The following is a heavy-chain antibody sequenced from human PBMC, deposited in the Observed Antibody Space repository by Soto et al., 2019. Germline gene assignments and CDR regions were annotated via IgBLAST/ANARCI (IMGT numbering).Heavy chain of an antibody. CDR3: ARVYGDYACDY. J-gene: IGHJ4*02. CDR2: ISAYNGDT. Sequence: GASVKVSCKASGYTFTNYGISWVRQAPGQGLEWMGWISAYNGDTDYAQNLQGRVTMTTDTSTTTAYMELRSLRSDDTAVYYCARVYGDYACDYWGQGTLVTGSS. V-gene: IGHV1-18*01. D-gene: IGHD4-17*01. CDR1: GYTFTNYG.